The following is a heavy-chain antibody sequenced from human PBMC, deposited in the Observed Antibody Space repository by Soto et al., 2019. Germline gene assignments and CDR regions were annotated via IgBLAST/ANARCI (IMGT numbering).Heavy chain of an antibody. V-gene: IGHV3-23*01. Sequence: EVQLLESGGGLVQSGGSLRLSCAASGFTFSSYVMSWVRQAPGKGLEWVSSISGSGGSTYYADSVKGRFTISRDNSKNTVYLQMNSLRAEETAVYYCEKNVEGSSSQGRGGVDYWGQGTLVTVSS. D-gene: IGHD6-13*01. J-gene: IGHJ4*02. CDR2: ISGSGGST. CDR1: GFTFSSYV. CDR3: EKNVEGSSSQGRGGVDY.